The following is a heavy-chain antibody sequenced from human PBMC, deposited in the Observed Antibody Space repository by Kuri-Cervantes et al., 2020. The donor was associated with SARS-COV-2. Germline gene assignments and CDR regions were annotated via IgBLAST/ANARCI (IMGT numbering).Heavy chain of an antibody. V-gene: IGHV3-11*01. CDR1: GFTFSDYY. D-gene: IGHD3-3*01. CDR2: ISSSGSTI. Sequence: GESLKISCAASGFTFSDYYMSWIRQAPGKELEWVSYISSSGSTIYYADSVKGRFTISRDNAKNSLYLQMNSLRAEDTAVYYCARDPYYDFWSGPTGGMDVWGQGTTVTVSS. J-gene: IGHJ6*02. CDR3: ARDPYYDFWSGPTGGMDV.